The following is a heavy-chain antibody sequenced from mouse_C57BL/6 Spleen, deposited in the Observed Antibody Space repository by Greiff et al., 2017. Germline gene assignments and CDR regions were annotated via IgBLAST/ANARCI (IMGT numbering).Heavy chain of an antibody. CDR3: ARKGITTVVDWYFDV. CDR2: ISSGSSTI. V-gene: IGHV5-17*01. J-gene: IGHJ1*03. Sequence: EVQVVESGGGLVKPGGSLKLSCAASGFTFSDYGMHWVRQAPEKGLEWVAYISSGSSTIYYADTVKGRFTISRANAKNTLFLQMTSLRSEDTAMDYCARKGITTVVDWYFDVWGTGTTVTVSS. CDR1: GFTFSDYG. D-gene: IGHD1-1*02.